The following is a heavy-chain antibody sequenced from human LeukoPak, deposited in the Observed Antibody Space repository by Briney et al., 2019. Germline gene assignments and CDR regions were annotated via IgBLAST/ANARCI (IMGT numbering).Heavy chain of an antibody. J-gene: IGHJ3*01. V-gene: IGHV3-48*03. CDR3: AAFYYHNNPKAV. D-gene: IGHD3-22*01. CDR1: GFTFSTYE. Sequence: GGSLRLSCAASGFTFSTYEMNWVRQAPGKGLEWISYISNSGRTTDYADSVKGRFTISRDNAKNSLYLQMNSLSAEDTAVYHCAAFYYHNNPKAVWGQGTLVTFSS. CDR2: ISNSGRTT.